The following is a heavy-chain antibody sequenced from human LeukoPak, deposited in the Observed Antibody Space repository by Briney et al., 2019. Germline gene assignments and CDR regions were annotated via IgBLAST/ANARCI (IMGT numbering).Heavy chain of an antibody. V-gene: IGHV4-59*01. D-gene: IGHD4-17*01. CDR2: VYHSGNT. CDR3: ARRISGDYGNWLDP. CDR1: GGSISNYY. Sequence: TASETLSPTCTASGGSISNYYWNWIRQPPGKRLEWIGSVYHSGNTNYNPSLGSRVTMSVDTSKNQFSLKLNSVTATDTAVYYCARRISGDYGNWLDPWGQGTPVTVSS. J-gene: IGHJ5*02.